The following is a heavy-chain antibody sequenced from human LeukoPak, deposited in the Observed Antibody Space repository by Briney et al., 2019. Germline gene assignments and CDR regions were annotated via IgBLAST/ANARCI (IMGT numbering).Heavy chain of an antibody. CDR2: IRSGTSDT. Sequence: GGSLRLSCAASGFSFSAYSMNWYRQAPGKGLEWVSSIRSGTSDTYYADSLKGRFTISRDNAKNFVFLQMNSLRVEDTALYYCASGLIGSWYGQGDRWGQGTLVTVSP. J-gene: IGHJ5*02. V-gene: IGHV3-21*01. D-gene: IGHD6-13*01. CDR1: GFSFSAYS. CDR3: ASGLIGSWYGQGDR.